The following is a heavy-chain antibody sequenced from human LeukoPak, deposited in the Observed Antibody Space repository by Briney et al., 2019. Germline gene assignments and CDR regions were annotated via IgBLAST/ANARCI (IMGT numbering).Heavy chain of an antibody. CDR2: MSYDGTKK. J-gene: IGHJ4*02. CDR1: GFTFSSYT. D-gene: IGHD2-8*02. CDR3: GREIRGGGGVPPY. Sequence: GRSLRLSCAASGFTFSSYTMHWVRQAPGKGLEWVAVMSYDGTKKNYADSVKGRFTISRDNSKNTVYLQMNSLRAEDTAIYYCGREIRGGGGVPPYWGQGTLVTVSS. V-gene: IGHV3-30*04.